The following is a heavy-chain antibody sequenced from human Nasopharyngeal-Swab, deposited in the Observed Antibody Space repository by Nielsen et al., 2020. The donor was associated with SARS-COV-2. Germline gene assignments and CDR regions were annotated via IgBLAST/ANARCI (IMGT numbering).Heavy chain of an antibody. D-gene: IGHD6-19*01. CDR1: GFTFSSYA. Sequence: GGSLRLSCAASGFTFSSYAMSWVRQAPGKGLEWVSAISGSGGSTYYADSVKGRFTISRDNSKNTLYLQMNSLRAEDTAVYYCAKYSGWFTPYYYGMDVWGQGTTGTVSS. J-gene: IGHJ6*02. V-gene: IGHV3-23*01. CDR2: ISGSGGST. CDR3: AKYSGWFTPYYYGMDV.